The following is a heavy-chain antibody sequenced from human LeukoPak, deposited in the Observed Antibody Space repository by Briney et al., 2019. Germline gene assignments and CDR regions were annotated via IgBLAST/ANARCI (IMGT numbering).Heavy chain of an antibody. D-gene: IGHD3-3*01. CDR3: AKAGYYDFWSGYQDI. J-gene: IGHJ3*02. CDR2: ISWNSGSI. Sequence: GGSLRLSCAASGFTFDDYAMPWVRQAPGKGLEWVSGISWNSGSIGYADSVKGRFTISRDNAKNSLYQQMNSLRAEDTALYYCAKAGYYDFWSGYQDIWGQGTMVTVSS. V-gene: IGHV3-9*01. CDR1: GFTFDDYA.